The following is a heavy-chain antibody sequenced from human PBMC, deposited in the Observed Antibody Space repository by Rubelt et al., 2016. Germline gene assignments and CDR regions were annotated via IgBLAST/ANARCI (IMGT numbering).Heavy chain of an antibody. CDR2: IDRSSSYI. CDR1: GFTFSDYA. Sequence: VQLVESGGGVVQPGRSLRLSCAASGFTFSDYAMHWVRQAPGKGLEWVSSIDRSSSYIYYADSVKGRFTISRDNAKNSLYLQMNSLRAEDTAVYFCASYDSSGYWFDYWGQGTLVTVSS. V-gene: IGHV3-21*01. J-gene: IGHJ4*02. CDR3: ASYDSSGYWFDY. D-gene: IGHD3-22*01.